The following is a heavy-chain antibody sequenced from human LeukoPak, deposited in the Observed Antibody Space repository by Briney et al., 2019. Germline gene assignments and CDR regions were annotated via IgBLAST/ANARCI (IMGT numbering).Heavy chain of an antibody. V-gene: IGHV4-59*08. CDR1: GVSISRYY. CDR3: ARHDYNWQTFDY. J-gene: IGHJ4*02. D-gene: IGHD1-1*01. Sequence: KPSETLSLTCTVSGVSISRYYWSWVRQPPGKGLEWIGSVHYSGNTNYNPSLKSRVTISLDTSKNQFSLKLSYVTAADTAVYYCARHDYNWQTFDYWGQGTLVTVSS. CDR2: VHYSGNT.